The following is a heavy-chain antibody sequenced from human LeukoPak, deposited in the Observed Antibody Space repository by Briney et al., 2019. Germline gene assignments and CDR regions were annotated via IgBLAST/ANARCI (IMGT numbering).Heavy chain of an antibody. J-gene: IGHJ4*02. Sequence: GGSLRLSCAASGFTFSIYGMHCVRQAPDKGLEWVAVTGNDGSDKFYVDSVKGRFTISRDNSKNTLYLQMNSLRAEDTAIYYCARDRSSGYAGDYWGQGTLVTVSS. CDR3: ARDRSSGYAGDY. CDR1: GFTFSIYG. D-gene: IGHD3-22*01. V-gene: IGHV3-33*01. CDR2: TGNDGSDK.